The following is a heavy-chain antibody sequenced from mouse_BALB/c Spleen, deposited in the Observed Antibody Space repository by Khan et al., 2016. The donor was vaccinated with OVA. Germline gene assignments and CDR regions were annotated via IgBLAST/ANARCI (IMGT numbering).Heavy chain of an antibody. J-gene: IGHJ4*01. D-gene: IGHD2-10*01. CDR3: ARQPYYHYYVMDY. V-gene: IGHV2-6-1*01. Sequence: VQLQESGPGLVAPSQSLSITCTISGFSLTNYGIHWVRQPPGKGLEWLVVIWSDGGTTYNSVLKSRLSISKDNSKSQVFLKMHSLQIDDTAMYYCARQPYYHYYVMDYGGQGTSGTVSS. CDR1: GFSLTNYG. CDR2: IWSDGGT.